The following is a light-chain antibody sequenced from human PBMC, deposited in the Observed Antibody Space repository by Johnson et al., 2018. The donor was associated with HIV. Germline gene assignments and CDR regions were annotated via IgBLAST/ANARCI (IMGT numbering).Light chain of an antibody. J-gene: IGLJ1*01. CDR3: GTWDSSLRTGF. CDR1: SSNIGNYF. CDR2: ENN. V-gene: IGLV1-51*02. Sequence: QSMLTKPPSVSAAPGQKVTISCTGTSSNIGNYFVCWYQQLPGAAPRLLIYENNQRPSGIPDRFSGSKSGTSATLGITGLQTGDEADYYCGTWDSSLRTGFVGTGTKVTVL.